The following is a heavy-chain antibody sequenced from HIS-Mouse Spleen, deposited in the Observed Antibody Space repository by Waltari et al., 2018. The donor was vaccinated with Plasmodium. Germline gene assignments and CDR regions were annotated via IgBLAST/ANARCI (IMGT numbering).Heavy chain of an antibody. Sequence: EVQLVESGGGLVQPGGSLSLSFAASGFTFSSYWMSGVRQAPGKGLEWVANIKQDGSEKYYVDSVKGRFTISRDNAKNSLYLQMNSLRAEDTAVYYCASSWYWYFDLWGRGTLVTVSS. D-gene: IGHD6-13*01. CDR3: ASSWYWYFDL. V-gene: IGHV3-7*01. CDR2: IKQDGSEK. J-gene: IGHJ2*01. CDR1: GFTFSSYW.